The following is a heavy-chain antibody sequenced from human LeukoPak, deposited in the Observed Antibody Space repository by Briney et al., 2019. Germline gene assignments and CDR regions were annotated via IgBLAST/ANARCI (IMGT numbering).Heavy chain of an antibody. CDR1: EFTFTAYW. V-gene: IGHV3-7*05. J-gene: IGHJ5*01. Sequence: GGSLRLSCAVSEFTFTAYWMSWVRQAPGKGLEWVANINQDGSEKYYVDSVKGRFTISRDNAKNSLFLQMNSLRAEDTAVYYCARARNCDSWGQGTLVTVSS. CDR3: ARARNCDS. CDR2: INQDGSEK. D-gene: IGHD1-7*01.